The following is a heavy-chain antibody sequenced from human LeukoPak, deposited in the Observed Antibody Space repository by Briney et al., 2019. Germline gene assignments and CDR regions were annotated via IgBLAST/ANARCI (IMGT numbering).Heavy chain of an antibody. V-gene: IGHV4-59*01. CDR2: IYYSGSA. J-gene: IGHJ5*02. CDR3: ARAIAAAGGFDP. Sequence: PSETLSLTCTVSGGSISSYYWSWIRQPPGKGLEWIGYIYYSGSANYNPSLKSRVTISVDTSKNQFSLKLSSVTAADTAVYYCARAIAAAGGFDPWGQGTLVTVSS. CDR1: GGSISSYY. D-gene: IGHD6-13*01.